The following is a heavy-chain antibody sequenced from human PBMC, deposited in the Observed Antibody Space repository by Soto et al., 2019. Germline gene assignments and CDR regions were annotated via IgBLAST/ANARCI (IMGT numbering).Heavy chain of an antibody. CDR1: GYTFTSYA. CDR2: INAGNGNT. D-gene: IGHD5-18*01. J-gene: IGHJ4*02. CDR3: AREPDTAMATFAY. V-gene: IGHV1-3*01. Sequence: QVQLVQSGAEVKKPGASVKVSCKASGYTFTSYAMHWVRQAPGQRLEWMGWINAGNGNTKYSQKFQGRVTITRDTSASTAYMELSSLRSEDTAVYYCAREPDTAMATFAYWGQGTLVTVSS.